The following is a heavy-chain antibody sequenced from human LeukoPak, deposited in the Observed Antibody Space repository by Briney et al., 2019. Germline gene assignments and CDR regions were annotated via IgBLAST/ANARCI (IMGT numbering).Heavy chain of an antibody. CDR3: ARSSHKDLYFDY. J-gene: IGHJ4*02. V-gene: IGHV4-30-2*01. Sequence: PSATLSLTCAVSGGSISSGGYSWSWIRQPPGKGLEWIGYIYHSGSTYYNPSLKSRVTISVDRSKNQFSLKLSSVTAADTAVYYCARSSHKDLYFDYWGQGTLVTVSS. CDR1: GGSISSGGYS. CDR2: IYHSGST.